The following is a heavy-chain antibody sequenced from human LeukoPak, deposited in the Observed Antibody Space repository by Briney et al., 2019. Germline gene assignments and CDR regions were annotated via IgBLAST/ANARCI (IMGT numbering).Heavy chain of an antibody. CDR3: AKNRMVRGVRPPLDY. D-gene: IGHD3-10*01. J-gene: IGHJ4*02. Sequence: GGSLRLSCAASGFTFSSYAMSWVRQAPGKGLEWVSAISGSGGSTYYADSVKGRFTISRDNSKNTLYLQMNSLRAENTAVYYCAKNRMVRGVRPPLDYWGQGTLVTVSS. V-gene: IGHV3-23*01. CDR1: GFTFSSYA. CDR2: ISGSGGST.